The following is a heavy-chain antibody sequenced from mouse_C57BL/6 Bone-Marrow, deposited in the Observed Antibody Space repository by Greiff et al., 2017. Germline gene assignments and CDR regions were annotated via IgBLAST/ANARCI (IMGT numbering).Heavy chain of an antibody. J-gene: IGHJ1*03. D-gene: IGHD1-1*01. CDR1: GYTFTDYY. CDR2: INPYNGGT. Sequence: VQLQQSGPVLVKPGASVKMSCKASGYTFTDYYMNWVKQSHGKSLEWIGVINPYNGGTSYNQKFKGKATLTVDKSSSTAYMELNSLTSEDSAVYYCAIIYYYGSSYWYFDVWGTGTTVTVSS. CDR3: AIIYYYGSSYWYFDV. V-gene: IGHV1-19*01.